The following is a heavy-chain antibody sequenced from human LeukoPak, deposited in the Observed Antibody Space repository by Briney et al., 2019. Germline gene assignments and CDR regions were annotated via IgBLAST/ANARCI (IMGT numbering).Heavy chain of an antibody. V-gene: IGHV4-59*11. CDR2: VFYIGAT. Sequence: PSETLSLTCTVSGGSITSHYWSWVRQPAGKRLEWIGFVFYIGATNYNPSLKSRVTISIGSSRNQFSLKLTSVTAADTAVYYCAMRLETIDYWGQGALVTVSS. D-gene: IGHD3-16*01. CDR3: AMRLETIDY. CDR1: GGSITSHY. J-gene: IGHJ4*02.